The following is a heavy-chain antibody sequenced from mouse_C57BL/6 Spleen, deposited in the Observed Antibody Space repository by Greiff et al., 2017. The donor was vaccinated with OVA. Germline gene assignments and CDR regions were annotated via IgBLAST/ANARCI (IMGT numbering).Heavy chain of an antibody. CDR1: GYTFTSYW. V-gene: IGHV1-69*01. D-gene: IGHD2-4*01. J-gene: IGHJ2*01. Sequence: VQLQQPGAELVMPGASVKLSCKASGYTFTSYWMHWVKPRPGQGLEWIGEIDPSDSYTNYNQKLKGKSTLTVDKSSSTAYMQLSSLTSEDSAVYYCARQYDYVHFDYWGQGTTLTVSS. CDR2: IDPSDSYT. CDR3: ARQYDYVHFDY.